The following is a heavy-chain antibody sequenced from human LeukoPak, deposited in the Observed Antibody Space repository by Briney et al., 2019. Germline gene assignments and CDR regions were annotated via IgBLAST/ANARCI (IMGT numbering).Heavy chain of an antibody. J-gene: IGHJ6*03. CDR1: RYTFTGYY. D-gene: IGHD3-3*01. CDR3: ARGVWSGYNYYYYMDV. CDR2: IDPNSGGT. V-gene: IGHV1-2*02. Sequence: ASVKLSCKASRYTFTGYYMHWVRQAPGQGLEWMGWIDPNSGGTNYAQKFQGRVTMTRDTTISTAYMELSSLRSDDTAEYYCARGVWSGYNYYYYMDVWGKGTTVTVSS.